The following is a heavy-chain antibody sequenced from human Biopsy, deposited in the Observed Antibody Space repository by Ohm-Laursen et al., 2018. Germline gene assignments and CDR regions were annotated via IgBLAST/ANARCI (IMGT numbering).Heavy chain of an antibody. D-gene: IGHD2-2*01. CDR1: GGIFNSYG. V-gene: IGHV1-69*01. CDR2: MIPIFETI. CDR3: ARRYCSSTSCSPPFYSWFDP. Sequence: SSVKVSCKVSGGIFNSYGISWVRQAPGQGPEWMGGMIPIFETIDYAPKFQDRVTITADESTRTAYMELSSLKSEDTAVYYCARRYCSSTSCSPPFYSWFDPWGQGTLVTVSS. J-gene: IGHJ5*02.